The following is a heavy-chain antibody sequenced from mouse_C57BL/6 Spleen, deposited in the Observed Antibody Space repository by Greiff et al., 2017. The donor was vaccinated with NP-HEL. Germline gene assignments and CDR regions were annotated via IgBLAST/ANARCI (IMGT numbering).Heavy chain of an antibody. CDR2: INPNNGGT. Sequence: VQLQQSGPELVKPGASVKISCKASGYTFTDYYMNWVKQSHGKSLEWIGDINPNNGGTSYNQKFKGKATLTVDKSSSTAYMELRSLTSEDTAVYYCANECKGDDYEKAWFAYWGQGALVTVSA. V-gene: IGHV1-26*01. J-gene: IGHJ3*01. CDR3: ANECKGDDYEKAWFAY. CDR1: GYTFTDYY. D-gene: IGHD2-4*01.